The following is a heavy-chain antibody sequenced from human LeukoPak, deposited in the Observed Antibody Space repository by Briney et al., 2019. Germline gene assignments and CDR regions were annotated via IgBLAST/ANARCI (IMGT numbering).Heavy chain of an antibody. D-gene: IGHD3-10*01. Sequence: SETLTLTCTVSGGSISSYYWSWIRQPAGKGLEWIGRIYTSGSTNYNPSLKSRVTMSVDTSKNQFSLKLSSVTAADTAVYYCAIGSGSYYPLGTFDIWGQGTMVTVSS. J-gene: IGHJ3*02. CDR2: IYTSGST. CDR3: AIGSGSYYPLGTFDI. CDR1: GGSISSYY. V-gene: IGHV4-4*07.